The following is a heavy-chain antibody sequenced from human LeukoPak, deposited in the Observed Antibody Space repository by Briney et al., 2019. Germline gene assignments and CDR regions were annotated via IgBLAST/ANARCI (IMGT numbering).Heavy chain of an antibody. CDR1: GGSVSSGSHY. J-gene: IGHJ6*02. D-gene: IGHD4-17*01. CDR3: ARDSDYGWTNYYYGMDV. V-gene: IGHV4-61*01. CDR2: IYYSGST. Sequence: SETLSLTCTVSGGSVSSGSHYWSWIRQPPGKGLEWIGYIYYSGSTNYNPSLKSRVTISVDTSKNQFSLKLSSVTAADTAVYYCARDSDYGWTNYYYGMDVWGQGTTVTVSS.